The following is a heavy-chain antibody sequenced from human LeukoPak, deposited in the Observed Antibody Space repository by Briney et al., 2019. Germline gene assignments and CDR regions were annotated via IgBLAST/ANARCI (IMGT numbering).Heavy chain of an antibody. V-gene: IGHV3-7*01. Sequence: PGGSLRLSCAASGFTFSSYWMSWVRQAPGKGLEWVANIKQDGSEKYYVDSVKGRFTISRDNAKNSLYLQMNSLGAEDTAVYHCARVRYYGSGNYVDYFDYWGQGTLVTVSS. D-gene: IGHD3-10*01. CDR1: GFTFSSYW. CDR2: IKQDGSEK. CDR3: ARVRYYGSGNYVDYFDY. J-gene: IGHJ4*02.